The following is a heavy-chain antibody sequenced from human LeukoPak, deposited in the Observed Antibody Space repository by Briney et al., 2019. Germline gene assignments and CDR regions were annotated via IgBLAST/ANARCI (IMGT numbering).Heavy chain of an antibody. D-gene: IGHD3-16*01. CDR3: ARDFTPGDFYYYYYGMDV. Sequence: ASVKVSCKASGYTFTGYYMHWVRQAPGRGLEWMGWINPNSGGTNYAQKFQGRVTMTRDTSISTAYMELSRLRSDDTAVYYCARDFTPGDFYYYYYGMDVWGQGTTVTVSS. CDR1: GYTFTGYY. V-gene: IGHV1-2*02. CDR2: INPNSGGT. J-gene: IGHJ6*02.